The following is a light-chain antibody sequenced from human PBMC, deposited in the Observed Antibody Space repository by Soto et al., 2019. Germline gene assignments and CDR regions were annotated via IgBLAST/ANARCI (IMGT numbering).Light chain of an antibody. J-gene: IGKJ1*01. Sequence: IQMTQSPSTRSASVGDRVTITCRASQGIRNDLGWYQQKPGKAPKLLIYAASSLQSGVPSRFSGSGSGTDFTLTISSLQPDDFATYYCQQYNTYPWTFGQGTKVDI. CDR2: AAS. CDR3: QQYNTYPWT. CDR1: QGIRND. V-gene: IGKV1-6*01.